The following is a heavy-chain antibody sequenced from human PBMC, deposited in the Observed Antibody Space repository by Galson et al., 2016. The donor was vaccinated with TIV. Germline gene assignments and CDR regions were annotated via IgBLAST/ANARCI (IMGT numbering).Heavy chain of an antibody. D-gene: IGHD6-6*01. J-gene: IGHJ4*02. V-gene: IGHV3-30*03. CDR3: ARDPSPGRPDYFGY. CDR2: MSSEGPAK. Sequence: SLRLSCAASGFTFSNYVVHWVRQAPGKGLEWVAVMSSEGPAKFYADSVAGRFTISRDNSKNTLFLQMSSLRPADTAIYYRARDPSPGRPDYFGYWGQGTLGTVSS. CDR1: GFTFSNYV.